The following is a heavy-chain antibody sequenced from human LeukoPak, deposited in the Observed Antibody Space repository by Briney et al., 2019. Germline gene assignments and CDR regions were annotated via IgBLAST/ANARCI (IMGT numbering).Heavy chain of an antibody. CDR1: GFTFTSSA. V-gene: IGHV1-58*01. CDR3: AADRRLRFLEWSTDAFDI. Sequence: ASVKVSCKASGFTFTSSAVQWVRQARGQRLEWIGWIVVGSGNTNYAQKFQERVTITRDMSTSTAYMELSSLRSEDTAVYYCAADRRLRFLEWSTDAFDIWGQGTMVTVSS. D-gene: IGHD3-3*01. J-gene: IGHJ3*02. CDR2: IVVGSGNT.